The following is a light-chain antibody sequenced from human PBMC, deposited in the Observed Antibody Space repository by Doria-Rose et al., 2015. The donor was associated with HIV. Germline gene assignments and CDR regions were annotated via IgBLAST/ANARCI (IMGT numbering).Light chain of an antibody. CDR3: SSYTSSTTLI. J-gene: IGLJ2*01. CDR1: TSDIGGYNY. Sequence: QSALTQPASVSGSPGQSITISCTGTTSDIGGYNYVSWYQQHPGAAPKLMIYDVNERPSGVSERFSGSKSGNTASLTISGLQAEDEADYYCSSYTSSTTLIFGGGTKLTVL. V-gene: IGLV2-14*03. CDR2: DVN.